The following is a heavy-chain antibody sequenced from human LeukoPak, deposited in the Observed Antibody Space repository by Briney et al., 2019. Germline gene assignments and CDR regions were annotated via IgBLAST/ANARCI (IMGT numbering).Heavy chain of an antibody. CDR1: GGSFSGYY. CDR3: AREGSSGYYYFDH. V-gene: IGHV4-34*01. CDR2: INHSGST. J-gene: IGHJ4*02. Sequence: SETLSLTCAVYGGSFSGYYWSWIRQPPGKGLEWIGEINHSGSTNYNPSLKSRVTISVDTSKNQFSLKLSSVTAADTAVCYCAREGSSGYYYFDHWGQGTLVTVSS. D-gene: IGHD3-22*01.